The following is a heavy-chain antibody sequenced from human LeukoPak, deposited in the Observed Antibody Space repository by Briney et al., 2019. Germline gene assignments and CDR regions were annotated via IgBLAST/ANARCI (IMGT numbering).Heavy chain of an antibody. Sequence: GGSLRLSCAASGFTFSSYAMHWVRQAPGKGLEWVAVISYDGSNKYYADSVKGRFTISRDNSKNTLYLQMNSLRAEDTAVYYCARDLGGGSAFDIWGQGTMVTVSS. D-gene: IGHD2-15*01. CDR1: GFTFSSYA. CDR2: ISYDGSNK. J-gene: IGHJ3*02. V-gene: IGHV3-30-3*01. CDR3: ARDLGGGSAFDI.